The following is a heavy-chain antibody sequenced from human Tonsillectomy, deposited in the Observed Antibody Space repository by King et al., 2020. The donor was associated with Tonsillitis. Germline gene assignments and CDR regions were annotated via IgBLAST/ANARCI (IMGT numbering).Heavy chain of an antibody. J-gene: IGHJ4*02. CDR1: GFTFSSYE. CDR2: ISSSGRTL. D-gene: IGHD1-26*01. V-gene: IGHV3-48*03. CDR3: ARRDSGSSHFDY. Sequence: VQLVESGGGLVQPGGSLRLSCAASGFTFSSYEMNWVRQAPGKGLEWVSYISSSGRTLYYADSVKGRFTISRDNAKNSLYLQMNSLRAEDTAVYYCARRDSGSSHFDYWGQGTLVTVSS.